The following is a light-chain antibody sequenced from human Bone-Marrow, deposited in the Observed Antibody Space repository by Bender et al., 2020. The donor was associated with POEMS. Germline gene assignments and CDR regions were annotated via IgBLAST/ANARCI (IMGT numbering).Light chain of an antibody. J-gene: IGLJ1*01. V-gene: IGLV2-23*01. CDR3: SFSHV. Sequence: QSALTQPPSVSGSPGQSITISCTATSSDVGNFYLVSWYQQYPGKGPKLMIYEGSKRPSGVSSRFSGSKSGSTASLTISGLQAEDEADYYCSFSHVFGTGTKVTVL. CDR2: EGS. CDR1: SSDVGNFYL.